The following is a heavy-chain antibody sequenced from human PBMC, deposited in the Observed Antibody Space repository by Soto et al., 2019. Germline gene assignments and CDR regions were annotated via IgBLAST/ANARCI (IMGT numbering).Heavy chain of an antibody. CDR2: INPNSGGT. CDR3: ARGRENDP. V-gene: IGHV1-2*02. J-gene: IGHJ5*02. D-gene: IGHD3-10*01. Sequence: QVQLVQSGAEVKKPGASVKVSCKASGYTFTNYYIHWVRQAPGQGLEWMGWINPNSGGTSYAQKFQGRVALTRDTSISTAYMELNSLRSDDTARYYCARGRENDPWGQGTLVTVSS. CDR1: GYTFTNYY.